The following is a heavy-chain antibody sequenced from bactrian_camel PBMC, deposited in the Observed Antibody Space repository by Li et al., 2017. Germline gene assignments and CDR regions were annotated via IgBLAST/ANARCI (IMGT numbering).Heavy chain of an antibody. CDR3: AGASRGGSWSAHR. CDR2: AGGGRT. Sequence: VQLVESGGGLVQPGGSLRLSCETYGYAFSSYYMLWVRQAPGKGLEWVSSAGGGRTHYADSVKGRFTISKDNAKNTLYLQMNSLKPEDTAVYYCAGASRGGSWSAHRWGQGTQVTVS. CDR1: GYAFSSYY. D-gene: IGHD6*01. V-gene: IGHV3S19*01. J-gene: IGHJ4*01.